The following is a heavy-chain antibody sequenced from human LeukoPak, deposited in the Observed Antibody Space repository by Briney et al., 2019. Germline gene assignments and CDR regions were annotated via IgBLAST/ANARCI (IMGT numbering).Heavy chain of an antibody. Sequence: SETLSLTCTVSGYSISSAYYWGWIRQPPGKRLEWIGSIYKSGSTYYNPSLKSRVITSVDTSKNQFSLKLTSVTAADTAVYYCARVSGSYYLYFDYWGQGTLVTVSS. V-gene: IGHV4-38-2*02. J-gene: IGHJ4*02. CDR2: IYKSGST. D-gene: IGHD1-26*01. CDR1: GYSISSAYY. CDR3: ARVSGSYYLYFDY.